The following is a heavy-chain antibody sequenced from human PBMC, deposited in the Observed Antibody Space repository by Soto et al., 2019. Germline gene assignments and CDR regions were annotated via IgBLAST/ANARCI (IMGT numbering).Heavy chain of an antibody. CDR2: IYPGDSDT. CDR1: GYSFTSYW. D-gene: IGHD2-2*01. Sequence: GESLKISCKGSGYSFTSYWIGWVRQMPGKGLEWMGIIYPGDSDTRYSPSFQGQVTISADKSISTAYLQWSSLKASDTAMYYCARQYRSDCSSTSCTSPYYYYGMDVWGQGTTVTVYS. J-gene: IGHJ6*02. CDR3: ARQYRSDCSSTSCTSPYYYYGMDV. V-gene: IGHV5-51*01.